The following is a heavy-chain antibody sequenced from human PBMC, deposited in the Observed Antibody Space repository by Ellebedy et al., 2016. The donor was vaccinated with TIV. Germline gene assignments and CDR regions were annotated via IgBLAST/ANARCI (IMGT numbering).Heavy chain of an antibody. CDR1: GFTFSSYR. V-gene: IGHV3-30-3*01. D-gene: IGHD3-22*01. Sequence: GGSLRLSCAASGFTFSSYRMHWVRQGPGKGLEWVAVALVSFDGGNKYYADSVKGRFTISRGNSKNTLYLQMNSLRPEDTAIYYCARDNSGYYEFDYWGQGTLVTVSS. J-gene: IGHJ4*02. CDR3: ARDNSGYYEFDY. CDR2: VSFDGGNK.